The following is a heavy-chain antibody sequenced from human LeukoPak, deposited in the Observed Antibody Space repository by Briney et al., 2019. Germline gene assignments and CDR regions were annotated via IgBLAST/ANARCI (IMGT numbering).Heavy chain of an antibody. J-gene: IGHJ6*02. CDR2: ISSSGSTI. V-gene: IGHV3-11*01. CDR3: ARGLGYCSSTSCYTWYGMDV. Sequence: GGSLRLSCAASGFTFDDYGMSWDRQAPGKGLEWVSYISSSGSTIYYADSVKGRFTISRDNAKNSLYLQMNSLRAEDTAVYYCARGLGYCSSTSCYTWYGMDVWGQGTTVTVSS. CDR1: GFTFDDYG. D-gene: IGHD2-2*02.